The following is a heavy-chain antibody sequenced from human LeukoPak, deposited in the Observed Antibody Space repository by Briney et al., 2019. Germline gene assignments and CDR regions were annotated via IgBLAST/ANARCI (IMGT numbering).Heavy chain of an antibody. CDR3: ARAIFGVAWFDP. D-gene: IGHD3-3*02. J-gene: IGHJ5*02. CDR1: GYTFSTYD. V-gene: IGHV1-8*01. Sequence: ASVKVSCKASGYTFSTYDLIWVRQATGQGLEWMGWMNPNSGNTGYAQKFQGRVTMTRNTSISTAYMELSSLRSEDTAAYYCARAIFGVAWFDPWGQGTLVTVSS. CDR2: MNPNSGNT.